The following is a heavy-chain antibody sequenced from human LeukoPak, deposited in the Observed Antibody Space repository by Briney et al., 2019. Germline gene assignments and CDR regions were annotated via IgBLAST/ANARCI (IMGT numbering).Heavy chain of an antibody. CDR1: GYTFTSYG. Sequence: ASVKVSCKASGYTFTSYGISWVRQAPGQGLEWMGWISAYNGNTNYAQKLQGRVTMTTDTSTSTAYMELRSLRSDDTAVYYCARDVGYCSSTSCYDFDYWGQGTLVTVSS. J-gene: IGHJ4*02. V-gene: IGHV1-18*01. CDR2: ISAYNGNT. CDR3: ARDVGYCSSTSCYDFDY. D-gene: IGHD2-2*01.